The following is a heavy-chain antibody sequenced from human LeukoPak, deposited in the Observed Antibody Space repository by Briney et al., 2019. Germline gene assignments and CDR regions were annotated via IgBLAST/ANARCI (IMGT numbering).Heavy chain of an antibody. CDR3: ARQARFLEWSRSPFFDY. Sequence: SETLSLTCAVYGGSFSGYYWSWIRQPPGKGLEWIGEINHSGSTNYNPSLKSRVTISVDTSKNQFSLKLSSVTAADTAVYYCARQARFLEWSRSPFFDYWGQGTLVTVSS. V-gene: IGHV4-34*01. J-gene: IGHJ4*02. D-gene: IGHD3-3*01. CDR1: GGSFSGYY. CDR2: INHSGST.